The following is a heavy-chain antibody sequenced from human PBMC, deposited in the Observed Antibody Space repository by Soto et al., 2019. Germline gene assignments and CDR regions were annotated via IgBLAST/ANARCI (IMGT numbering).Heavy chain of an antibody. J-gene: IGHJ6*04. CDR3: AKDITIYPWGMDV. Sequence: GGSLRLSCAASGFTFDDYAMHWVRQAPGKGLEWVSGISWNSGSIGYADYVKGRFTISRDNAKNSLYLQMNSLRAEDTALYYCAKDITIYPWGMDVWGKGTTVTVSS. CDR1: GFTFDDYA. D-gene: IGHD3-9*01. CDR2: ISWNSGSI. V-gene: IGHV3-9*01.